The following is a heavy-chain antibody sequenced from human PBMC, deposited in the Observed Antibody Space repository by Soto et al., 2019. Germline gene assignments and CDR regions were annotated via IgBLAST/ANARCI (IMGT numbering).Heavy chain of an antibody. J-gene: IGHJ6*02. D-gene: IGHD3-3*01. CDR1: GGTFSSYA. Sequence: ASVKVSCKASGGTFSSYAISWVRQAPGQWLEWMGWMNPNFGNTNYAQKFQGRVTITRDTSASTAYMELSSLRSEDTAVYYCARDKWLSTIFGVVSGSMDVWGQGTTVTVSS. CDR3: ARDKWLSTIFGVVSGSMDV. V-gene: IGHV1-69*05. CDR2: MNPNFGNT.